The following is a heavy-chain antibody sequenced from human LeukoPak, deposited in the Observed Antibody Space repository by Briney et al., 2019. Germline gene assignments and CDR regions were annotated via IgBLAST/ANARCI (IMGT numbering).Heavy chain of an antibody. V-gene: IGHV1-46*01. D-gene: IGHD3-10*01. CDR2: INPSGGST. J-gene: IGHJ6*02. Sequence: ASVTVSCKASGYTFTSYYMHWVRQAPGQGLEWTGIINPSGGSTSYAQKFQGRVTMTRDTSTSTVYMELSSLRSEDTAVYYCARERVDYYGSGSAIYDYYGMDVWGQGTTVTVSS. CDR1: GYTFTSYY. CDR3: ARERVDYYGSGSAIYDYYGMDV.